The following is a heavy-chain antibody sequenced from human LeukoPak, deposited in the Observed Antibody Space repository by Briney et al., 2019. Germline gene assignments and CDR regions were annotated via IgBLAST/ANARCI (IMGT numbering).Heavy chain of an antibody. CDR2: IYRGDSDT. D-gene: IGHD1-1*01. V-gene: IGHV5-51*01. J-gene: IGHJ4*03. CDR3: ARQNAEVSYFDY. CDR1: GYIFTSYW. Sequence: GESLKISCRGSGYIFTSYWIGWVLHMPGKDLEWLGIIYRGDSDTRYSPSFQGQVTISVDKSISTAVLQWSSLEASDTAMYYCARQNAEVSYFDYGGQGTLVTVSS.